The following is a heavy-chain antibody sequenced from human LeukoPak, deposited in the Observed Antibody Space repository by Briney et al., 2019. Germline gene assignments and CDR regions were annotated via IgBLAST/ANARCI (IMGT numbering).Heavy chain of an antibody. D-gene: IGHD3-16*01. CDR1: GFTFSNYW. CDR3: YVHHYYYYMDV. J-gene: IGHJ6*03. V-gene: IGHV3-74*01. Sequence: GGSLRLSCAASGFTFSNYWMHWVRQAPGKGLVWVSRIDGDGTTADYAESVKGRFTISRDNANNTLYLQINSLSAEDTAVYYCYVHHYYYYMDVWGKGTTVTVSS. CDR2: IDGDGTTA.